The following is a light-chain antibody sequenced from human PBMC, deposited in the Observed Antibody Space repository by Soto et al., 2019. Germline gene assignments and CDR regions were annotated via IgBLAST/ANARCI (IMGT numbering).Light chain of an antibody. CDR1: QSISSW. Sequence: DIQMTQSPSTLSASVGDRVTITCRASQSISSWLAWYQQKPGKAPKLLIYKAFSLESGVPSRFSGSGSVTEFTLTISSLQPDDFATYYCQQYNSYPTFGQGTKVEIK. V-gene: IGKV1-5*03. CDR2: KAF. J-gene: IGKJ1*01. CDR3: QQYNSYPT.